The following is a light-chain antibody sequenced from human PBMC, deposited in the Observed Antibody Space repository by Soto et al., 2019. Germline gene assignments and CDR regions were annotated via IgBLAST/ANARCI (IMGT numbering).Light chain of an antibody. Sequence: EIVLTQSPGTLSLSPGERATLSCRASQSVYNSYLAWYQQKSGQAPRLLIYGASRRATGIPDRFSGSGSGTEFTLTISRLEPEDFAVYYCQQRSNWPPLVTFGQGTRLEIK. CDR2: GAS. CDR1: QSVYNSY. J-gene: IGKJ5*01. CDR3: QQRSNWPPLVT. V-gene: IGKV3D-20*02.